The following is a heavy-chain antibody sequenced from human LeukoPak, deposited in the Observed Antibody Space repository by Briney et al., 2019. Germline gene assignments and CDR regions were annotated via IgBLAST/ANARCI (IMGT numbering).Heavy chain of an antibody. CDR2: ISYDGRNE. D-gene: IGHD6-13*01. Sequence: PGGSLRLSCVASGFTFSNYGMHWVRQAPGKGLDWVAVISYDGRNEYYADSVKGRFTISRDNSKNTLYLQMNSLRAEDTAMYYCAKLIEAAETWDYWGQGTLVTVSS. J-gene: IGHJ4*02. CDR3: AKLIEAAETWDY. V-gene: IGHV3-30*18. CDR1: GFTFSNYG.